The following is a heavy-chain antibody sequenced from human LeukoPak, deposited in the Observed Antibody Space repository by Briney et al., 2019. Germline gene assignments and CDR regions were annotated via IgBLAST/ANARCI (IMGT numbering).Heavy chain of an antibody. J-gene: IGHJ4*02. CDR2: IGAYNGDT. Sequence: GASVKVSRKPSGSTFTSFGISWVRQAPGQGLEWMGWIGAYNGDTNYAQKFQGRVTMTTDTSTSTAYMDLRSLRSDDTAVYYCTRDHCRGDNCPSFDYWGEGTLVTVSS. CDR1: GSTFTSFG. D-gene: IGHD2-15*01. CDR3: TRDHCRGDNCPSFDY. V-gene: IGHV1-18*04.